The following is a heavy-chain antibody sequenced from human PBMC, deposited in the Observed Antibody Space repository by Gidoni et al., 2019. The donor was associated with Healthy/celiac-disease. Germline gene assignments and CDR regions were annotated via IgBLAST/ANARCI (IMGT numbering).Heavy chain of an antibody. D-gene: IGHD4-17*01. V-gene: IGHV3-48*02. Sequence: EVQLVESAGGLVQPVGSLRLSCAASGFTFSSYSMNWVRQAPGKGLEWVSYISSSSSTIYYADAVKGRFTISRDNAKNSLYLQMNSLRDEDTAVYYCARSYEDYVSGLDYWGQGTLVTVSS. CDR3: ARSYEDYVSGLDY. J-gene: IGHJ4*02. CDR1: GFTFSSYS. CDR2: ISSSSSTI.